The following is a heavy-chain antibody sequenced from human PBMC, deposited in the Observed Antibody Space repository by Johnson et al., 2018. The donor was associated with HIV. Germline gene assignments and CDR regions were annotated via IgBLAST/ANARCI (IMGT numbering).Heavy chain of an antibody. CDR3: ARYQYTPYLKDDALDI. CDR1: GFTFSNFY. CDR2: ISSDNTTM. D-gene: IGHD2-2*01. Sequence: QVQLVESGGGVVQPGKSLRLSCVASGFTFSNFYMSWIRQAPGKGLEWVAYISSDNTTMYYSDSVRGRFTISRDNVKNSLHLQMNSLGAEDTAVYYCARYQYTPYLKDDALDIWGQGTMVTVSS. V-gene: IGHV3-11*04. J-gene: IGHJ3*02.